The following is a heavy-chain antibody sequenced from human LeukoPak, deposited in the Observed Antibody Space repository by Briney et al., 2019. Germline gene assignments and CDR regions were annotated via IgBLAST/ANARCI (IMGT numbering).Heavy chain of an antibody. Sequence: GGSLRLSCAASGFTFSSYGMHWVRQAPGKGLEWVAVIWYDESNKYYADSVKGRFTISRDNSKNPLYLQMNSLRAEDTAVYYCARAPSRGYSYGRRSEYYGMDVWGQGTTVTVSS. CDR1: GFTFSSYG. V-gene: IGHV3-33*01. CDR3: ARAPSRGYSYGRRSEYYGMDV. D-gene: IGHD5-18*01. CDR2: IWYDESNK. J-gene: IGHJ6*02.